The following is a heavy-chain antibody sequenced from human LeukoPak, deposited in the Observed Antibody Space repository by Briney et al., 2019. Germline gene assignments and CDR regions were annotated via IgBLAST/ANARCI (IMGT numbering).Heavy chain of an antibody. CDR3: ARDFYTAMETTDFDY. CDR2: MNPNSGNA. Sequence: GASVKVSCKASGYTFTSYDINWVRQATGQGLEWMGWMNPNSGNAGYAQKFQGRVTMTRNTSISTAYMELSSLRSEDTAVYYCARDFYTAMETTDFDYWGQGTLVTVSS. J-gene: IGHJ4*02. V-gene: IGHV1-8*01. D-gene: IGHD5-18*01. CDR1: GYTFTSYD.